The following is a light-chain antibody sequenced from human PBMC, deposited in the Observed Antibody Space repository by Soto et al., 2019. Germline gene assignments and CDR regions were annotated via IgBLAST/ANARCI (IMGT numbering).Light chain of an antibody. V-gene: IGKV3-11*01. CDR1: HSVGST. J-gene: IGKJ5*01. Sequence: ETVMTQSPATLSVSPGERATLSCGASHSVGSTLAWYQQKPGQAPRLLIFDASNRATRIPPRFSGSGSATDFTLTTSRPEPQDFALYYCRHRSIWPVSIGHGTRLQI. CDR2: DAS. CDR3: RHRSIWPVS.